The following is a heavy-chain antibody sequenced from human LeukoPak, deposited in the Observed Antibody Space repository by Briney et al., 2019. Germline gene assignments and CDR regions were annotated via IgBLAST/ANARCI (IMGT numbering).Heavy chain of an antibody. CDR3: AELRITMIGGV. CDR1: GFAFSSYE. CDR2: ISSSGSTI. J-gene: IGHJ6*04. Sequence: GGSLRLSCAASGFAFSSYEMNWVRQAPGKGLEWVSYISSSGSTIYYADSVKGRFTISRDNAKNSLYLQMNSLRAEDTAVYYCAELRITMIGGVWGKGTTVTISS. V-gene: IGHV3-48*03. D-gene: IGHD3-10*02.